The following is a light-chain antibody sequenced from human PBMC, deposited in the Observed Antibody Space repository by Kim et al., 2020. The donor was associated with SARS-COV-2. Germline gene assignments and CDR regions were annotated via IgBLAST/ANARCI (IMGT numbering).Light chain of an antibody. J-gene: IGKJ2*01. Sequence: DIQMTQSPSTLSASVGDRVTITCQASQDISNWLNWYQQKPGKAPKLLIYDASNLETGVPSRFSGSGSGTDFTFTISSLQPEDIATYLRQQYDNLPYTFGQGPKLEI. CDR1: QDISNW. CDR3: QQYDNLPYT. V-gene: IGKV1-33*01. CDR2: DAS.